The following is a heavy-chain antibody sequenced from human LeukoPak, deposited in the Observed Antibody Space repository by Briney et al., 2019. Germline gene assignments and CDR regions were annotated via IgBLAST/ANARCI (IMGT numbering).Heavy chain of an antibody. V-gene: IGHV3-7*05. CDR2: IKPDGSEK. CDR1: GFTFSSHW. D-gene: IGHD4-17*01. CDR3: ARDYD. Sequence: PGGSLRFSCAASGFTFSSHWMTWVRQAPGKGLEWVANIKPDGSEKYYVDSVKGRFTISRDNAKNSLFLQMNSLRAEDTAVYYCARDYDWGQGTLVTVSS. J-gene: IGHJ4*02.